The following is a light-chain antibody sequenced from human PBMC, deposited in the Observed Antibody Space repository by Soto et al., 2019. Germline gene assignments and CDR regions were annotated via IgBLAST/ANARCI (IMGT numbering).Light chain of an antibody. J-gene: IGKJ2*01. CDR1: QSVSSGY. V-gene: IGKV3-20*01. CDR3: QQYGPSRLYT. CDR2: ATY. Sequence: VLTQSPGTLSLSPGERATLSCRAGQSVSSGYLAWYQQKPGQAPRLLIYATYTRATGIPDRFSGSGSGTDFTLTISRLQPEDFAVYYFQQYGPSRLYTFGQGTKLEIK.